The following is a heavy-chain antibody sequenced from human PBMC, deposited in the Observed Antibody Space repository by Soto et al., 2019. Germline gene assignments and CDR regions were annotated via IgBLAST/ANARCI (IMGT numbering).Heavy chain of an antibody. D-gene: IGHD2-21*02. J-gene: IGHJ6*02. V-gene: IGHV4-59*01. CDR1: GGSISSYY. Sequence: TSETLSLTCTVSGGSISSYYWSWIRQPPGKGLEWIGYIYYSGSTNYNPSLKSRVTISVDTSKNQFSLKLSSVTAADTAVYYCARAFCGGDCYPQLYYYYGMDVWGQGTTVTVSS. CDR3: ARAFCGGDCYPQLYYYYGMDV. CDR2: IYYSGST.